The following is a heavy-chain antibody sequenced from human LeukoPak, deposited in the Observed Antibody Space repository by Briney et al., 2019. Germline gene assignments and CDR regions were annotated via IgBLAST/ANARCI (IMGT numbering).Heavy chain of an antibody. D-gene: IGHD3-22*01. V-gene: IGHV3-23*01. CDR1: GFTFSNDA. CDR3: AKDLYDSSGSRYDY. CDR2: MSGSGSST. Sequence: GGSLRLSCAVSGFTFSNDAMSWGRQAPGEGLEWVSAMSGSGSSTWYADSVKGRLTISRDNSKNTLFLQMNSLRAEDTAVYYCAKDLYDSSGSRYDYWGQGTLVTVSS. J-gene: IGHJ4*02.